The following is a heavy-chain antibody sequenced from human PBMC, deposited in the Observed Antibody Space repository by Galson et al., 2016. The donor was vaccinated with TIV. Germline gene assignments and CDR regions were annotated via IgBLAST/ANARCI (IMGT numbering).Heavy chain of an antibody. J-gene: IGHJ6*02. CDR3: ARQYYFYSYGMDV. Sequence: SLRLSCAASGFTFSTYWMSWVRQAPGEGLQWVANIKQDGTDQNYVDSVKGRFTISRDNAKNSLYLQMSSLGAEDTAVYYCARQYYFYSYGMDVWGQGTAVTVSS. V-gene: IGHV3-7*01. CDR2: IKQDGTDQ. CDR1: GFTFSTYW.